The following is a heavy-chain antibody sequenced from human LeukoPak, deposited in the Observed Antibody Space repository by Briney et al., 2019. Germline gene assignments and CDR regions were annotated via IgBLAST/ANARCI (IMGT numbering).Heavy chain of an antibody. Sequence: GGSLRLSCAASGFTFNNYAMHWVRQAPGKGLEWVAVISYDGSNKYYADSVKGRFTISRDNSKNTLSLQMNSLRADDTAVYYCARAIGTTVIPGYFDYWGQGTLVTVSS. V-gene: IGHV3-30-3*01. D-gene: IGHD4-17*01. CDR2: ISYDGSNK. CDR3: ARAIGTTVIPGYFDY. CDR1: GFTFNNYA. J-gene: IGHJ4*02.